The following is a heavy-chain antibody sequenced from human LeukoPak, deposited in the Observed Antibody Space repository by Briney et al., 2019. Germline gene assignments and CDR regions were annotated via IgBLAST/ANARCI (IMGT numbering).Heavy chain of an antibody. J-gene: IGHJ4*02. CDR2: INAGNGNT. D-gene: IGHD4-17*01. CDR3: ARGSIGYGDDRFFDY. V-gene: IGHV1-3*01. Sequence: ASVKVSCKASGYTFTSYAMHWVRQAPGQRLEWMGWINAGNGNTKYSQKFQGRVTITRDTSASTAYMELSSLRSEDTAMYYCARGSIGYGDDRFFDYWGQGTLVTVSS. CDR1: GYTFTSYA.